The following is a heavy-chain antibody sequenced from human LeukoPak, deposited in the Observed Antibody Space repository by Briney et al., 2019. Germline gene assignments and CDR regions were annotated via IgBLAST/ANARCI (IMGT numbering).Heavy chain of an antibody. CDR1: GYTLTVYY. J-gene: IGHJ4*01. CDR2: INPNSGDT. CDR3: AREGSGYTYGRGSYFDY. V-gene: IGHV1-2*06. D-gene: IGHD5-18*01. Sequence: ASVKVSCKASGYTLTVYYIHWVRQAPGQGLEWMGRINPNSGDTNFAQKFQGRVTMTRDTSISTAYMDLSGLRPDDTAVYYCAREGSGYTYGRGSYFDYWGHGILVTVPS.